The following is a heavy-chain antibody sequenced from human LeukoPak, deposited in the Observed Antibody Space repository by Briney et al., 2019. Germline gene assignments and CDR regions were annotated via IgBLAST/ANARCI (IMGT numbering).Heavy chain of an antibody. CDR1: GFTFSSYT. Sequence: GGSLRLSCAASGFTFSSYTMNWVRQAPGRGLEWVSSISSGSSYKYFADSVKGRFTISRDNAKNSLYLQTNSLRADDTAVYYCARVHELYRDYWGQGTLVTVSS. CDR2: ISSGSSYK. CDR3: ARVHELYRDY. D-gene: IGHD2-8*01. V-gene: IGHV3-21*06. J-gene: IGHJ4*02.